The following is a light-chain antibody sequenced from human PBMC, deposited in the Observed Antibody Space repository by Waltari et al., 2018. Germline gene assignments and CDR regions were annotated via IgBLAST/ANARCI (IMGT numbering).Light chain of an antibody. V-gene: IGKV4-1*01. CDR2: WAS. J-gene: IGKJ1*01. Sequence: DIVMTQSPDSLTVSLGERATINCKSSQSVLYSSDNKNYLTWYQQKPGQPPKLLIYWASTRESGFPDRFRGSGSGTDFTLTISSLQAEDVAVYYCQQYYTTPRTFGQGTKVEIK. CDR1: QSVLYSSDNKNY. CDR3: QQYYTTPRT.